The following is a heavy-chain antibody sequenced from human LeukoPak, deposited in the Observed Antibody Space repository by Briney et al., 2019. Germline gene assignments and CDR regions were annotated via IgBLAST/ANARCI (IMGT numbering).Heavy chain of an antibody. CDR1: GGSISNYY. Sequence: PSETLSLTCTVSGGSISNYYWTWIRQPPGKGLEWIGNIYYRGGTNYNPSLKSRVSISVDTSKNQFSLKLTSVTAADTAVYYCARDLKRWFDPWGQGTLVTVSS. CDR2: IYYRGGT. D-gene: IGHD1-1*01. CDR3: ARDLKRWFDP. V-gene: IGHV4-59*01. J-gene: IGHJ5*02.